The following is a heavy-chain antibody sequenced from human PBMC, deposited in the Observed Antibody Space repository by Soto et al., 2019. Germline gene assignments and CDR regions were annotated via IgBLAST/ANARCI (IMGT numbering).Heavy chain of an antibody. V-gene: IGHV3-30-3*01. D-gene: IGHD3-9*01. CDR2: ISYDGSNK. CDR1: GFTFSSYA. CDR3: ARTGRAYDILTGYSGSDAFDI. J-gene: IGHJ3*02. Sequence: QVQLVESGGGVVQPGRSLRLSCAASGFTFSSYAMHWVRQAPGKGLEWVAVISYDGSNKYYADSVKGRFTISRDNSKNTVYLQMNSLRAEDTAVYYCARTGRAYDILTGYSGSDAFDIWGQGTMVTVSS.